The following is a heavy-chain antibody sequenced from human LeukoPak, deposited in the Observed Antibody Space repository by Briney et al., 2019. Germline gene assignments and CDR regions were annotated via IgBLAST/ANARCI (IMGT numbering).Heavy chain of an antibody. D-gene: IGHD3-10*01. J-gene: IGHJ4*02. Sequence: ASVKVSCKASGYTFTSYGISCVRQAPGQGLEWMGWISAYNGNTNYAQKLQGRDTMTTDTSTSTGYMELRSMRSDDTAVYYCARVRGRYYYGSGSPGFFDYWGQGTLVTVSS. CDR2: ISAYNGNT. CDR1: GYTFTSYG. CDR3: ARVRGRYYYGSGSPGFFDY. V-gene: IGHV1-18*01.